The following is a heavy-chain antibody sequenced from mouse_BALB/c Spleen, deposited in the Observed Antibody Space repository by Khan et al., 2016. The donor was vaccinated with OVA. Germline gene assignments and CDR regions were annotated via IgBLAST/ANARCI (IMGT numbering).Heavy chain of an antibody. D-gene: IGHD6-2*01. J-gene: IGHJ1*01. CDR2: INTYTGEP. CDR1: GYTFKNYG. CDR3: ARISSYWYSDF. V-gene: IGHV9-1*02. Sequence: QIQLVQSGPELKKPGETVKISCKASGYTFKNYGMNWVKQAPGKGLKWMGWINTYTGEPTYADDFKGRFVFSLETSASTAYLQISNLKNEDMTTYYCARISSYWYSDFWGAGTTVTVSS.